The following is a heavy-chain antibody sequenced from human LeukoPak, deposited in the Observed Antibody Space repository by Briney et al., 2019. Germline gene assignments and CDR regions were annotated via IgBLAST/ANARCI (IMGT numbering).Heavy chain of an antibody. D-gene: IGHD1-26*01. CDR1: GGSISNYY. V-gene: IGHV4-59*08. CDR3: ARGPIVGATNFFDY. J-gene: IGHJ4*02. Sequence: SETLSLTCTVSGGSISNYYWSWIRQPPGKGLEWIGYIYDSGSGSTNYNPSLKSRVTISVDTSENQFSLKLSSVTAADTAVYYCARGPIVGATNFFDYWGQGTLVTVSS. CDR2: IYDSGSGST.